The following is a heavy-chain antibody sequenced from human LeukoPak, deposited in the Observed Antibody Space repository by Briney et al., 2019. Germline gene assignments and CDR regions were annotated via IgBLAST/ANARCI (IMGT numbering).Heavy chain of an antibody. V-gene: IGHV3-33*01. J-gene: IGHJ5*02. Sequence: GRSLRLSCAASGFTFSSYGMHWVRQAPGKGLEWVAVMWYDGSNKYYADSVKGRFTISRDNSKNTLYLQMNSLRAEDTAVYYCARDYYDSSGYPNWFDPWGQGTLVTVSS. CDR1: GFTFSSYG. CDR3: ARDYYDSSGYPNWFDP. CDR2: MWYDGSNK. D-gene: IGHD3-22*01.